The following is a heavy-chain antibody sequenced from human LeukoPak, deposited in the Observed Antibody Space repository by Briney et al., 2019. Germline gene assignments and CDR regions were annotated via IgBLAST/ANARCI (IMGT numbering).Heavy chain of an antibody. Sequence: ASVKVSCKASGYTFSTYHMHWVRQAPGQGLECMGLINPSGGSTSYAQKFQGRVTMTRDMSTSTAYMELRSLRSDDTAVYYCARDPSIAAAVKDGWFDPWGQGTLVTVSS. CDR1: GYTFSTYH. CDR2: INPSGGST. J-gene: IGHJ5*02. CDR3: ARDPSIAAAVKDGWFDP. V-gene: IGHV1-46*01. D-gene: IGHD6-13*01.